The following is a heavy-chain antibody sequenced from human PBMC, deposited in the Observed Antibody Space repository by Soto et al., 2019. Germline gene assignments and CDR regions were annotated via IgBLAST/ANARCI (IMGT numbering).Heavy chain of an antibody. CDR3: ARDKRFLEWLLFGRYGMDV. CDR2: INAGNGNT. V-gene: IGHV1-3*01. CDR1: GYTFTIYA. Sequence: ASVKVSWKASGYTFTIYAMHWVRQAPGQRLEWMGWINAGNGNTKYSQKFQGRVTITRDTSASTAYMELSSLRSEDTAVYYCARDKRFLEWLLFGRYGMDVWGQGTTVTVSS. J-gene: IGHJ6*02. D-gene: IGHD3-3*01.